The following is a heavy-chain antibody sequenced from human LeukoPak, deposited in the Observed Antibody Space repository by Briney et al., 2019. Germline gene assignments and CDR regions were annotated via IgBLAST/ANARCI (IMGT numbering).Heavy chain of an antibody. J-gene: IGHJ4*02. CDR1: GFTFSSCG. D-gene: IGHD5-18*01. Sequence: GGSLRLSCAASGFTFSSCGMHWVRQAPGKGLEWVAVIWYDGSNKYYADSVKGRFTISRDNSKNTLYLQMNSLRAEDTAVYYCASAVRGYSYYFDYWGQGTLVTVSS. V-gene: IGHV3-33*01. CDR2: IWYDGSNK. CDR3: ASAVRGYSYYFDY.